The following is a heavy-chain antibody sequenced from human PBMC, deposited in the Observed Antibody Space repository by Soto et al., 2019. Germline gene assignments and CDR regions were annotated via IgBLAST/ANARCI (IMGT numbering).Heavy chain of an antibody. V-gene: IGHV3-74*01. CDR1: GFTFSSYW. CDR2: IDTDGNSR. CDR3: ASLSAPLDS. J-gene: IGHJ4*02. Sequence: GGSLRLSCVASGFTFSSYWMHWLRQAPGRELVWVSEIDTDGNSRNYADSVKGRFAISRDNAKNTLYLQMNSLTAEDTAVYFCASLSAPLDSCGRGTLVTVSS.